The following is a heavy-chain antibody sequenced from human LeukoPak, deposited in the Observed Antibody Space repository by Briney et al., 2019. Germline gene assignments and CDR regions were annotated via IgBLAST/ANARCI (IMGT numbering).Heavy chain of an antibody. CDR1: GGSFSGYY. CDR2: IYYSGST. V-gene: IGHV4-59*01. J-gene: IGHJ4*02. Sequence: PSETLSLTCAVYGGSFSGYYWSWIRQPPAKGLEWIGYIYYSGSTNYNPSLKSRVTISVDTSKTQFSLRLNSVTAADTAVYYCAKTTSYGYYTHWGQGTLVTVSS. D-gene: IGHD3-3*01. CDR3: AKTTSYGYYTH.